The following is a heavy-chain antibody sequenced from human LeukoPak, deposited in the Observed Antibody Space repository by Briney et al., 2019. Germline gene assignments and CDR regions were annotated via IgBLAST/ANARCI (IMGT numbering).Heavy chain of an antibody. D-gene: IGHD5-12*01. J-gene: IGHJ4*02. V-gene: IGHV3-11*01. CDR3: AKDPGRGYSGYGTSLDY. Sequence: GGSLRLSCAASGFTFSDYYMSWIRQAPGKGLECISYISSSGSTIYYADSVKGRFTISRDNAKNSLYVQMNSLRAEDTAVYYCAKDPGRGYSGYGTSLDYWGQGTLVTVSS. CDR1: GFTFSDYY. CDR2: ISSSGSTI.